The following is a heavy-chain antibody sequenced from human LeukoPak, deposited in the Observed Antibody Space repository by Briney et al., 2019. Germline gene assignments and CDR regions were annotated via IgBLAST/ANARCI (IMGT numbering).Heavy chain of an antibody. Sequence: GGSLLLSCAASGFTFSSYAMSWVRPAPGKGLEWVSAISSSGGSTYYADSVKGRFTISRDNSKNTLYLQMNSLRAEDTAVYYCAKAYDFWSGIDYWGQGTLVTVSS. V-gene: IGHV3-23*01. CDR1: GFTFSSYA. CDR3: AKAYDFWSGIDY. D-gene: IGHD3-3*01. J-gene: IGHJ4*02. CDR2: ISSSGGST.